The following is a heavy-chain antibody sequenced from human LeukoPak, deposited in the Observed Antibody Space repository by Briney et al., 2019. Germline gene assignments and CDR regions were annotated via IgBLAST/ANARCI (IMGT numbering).Heavy chain of an antibody. CDR3: ARDRRYCSRASCQGFDY. CDR2: IWYDGSNK. V-gene: IGHV3-33*01. CDR1: GFTFSSYD. J-gene: IGHJ4*02. Sequence: GGSLRLSCAASGFTFSSYDMHWVRQAPGKGLEWVAVIWYDGSNKYYADSVKGRFTISRDNSKNTLYLQMNSLRAEDTAVYYCARDRRYCSRASCQGFDYWGQGTLVTVSS. D-gene: IGHD2-2*01.